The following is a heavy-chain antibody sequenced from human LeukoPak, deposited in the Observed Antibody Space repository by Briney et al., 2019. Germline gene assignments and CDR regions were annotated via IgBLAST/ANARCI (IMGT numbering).Heavy chain of an antibody. J-gene: IGHJ4*02. CDR3: ARGGGCGYYYEFDY. Sequence: PGGSLRLSCAASGFTFSRYWMHWVRQAPGKGLVWVSRINSDGSSTSYADSVKGRFTISRDNAKNPLYLQMNSLRAEDTAVYYCARGGGCGYYYEFDYWGQGTLVTVSS. V-gene: IGHV3-74*01. CDR1: GFTFSRYW. D-gene: IGHD3-22*01. CDR2: INSDGSST.